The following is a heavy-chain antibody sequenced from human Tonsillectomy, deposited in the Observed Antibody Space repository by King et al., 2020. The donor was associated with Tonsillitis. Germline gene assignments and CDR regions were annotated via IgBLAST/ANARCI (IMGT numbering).Heavy chain of an antibody. D-gene: IGHD7-27*01. CDR1: GFTLSSYY. J-gene: IGHJ3*02. CDR2: IKQDGSDE. CDR3: ARESLGTPSAFDI. V-gene: IGHV3-7*03. Sequence: VQLVESGGGLVQPGGSLRLSCAASGFTLSSYYMTWVRQAPGKGLEWVANIKQDGSDEFFVDSVKGRFTNSRDNAKNSLYLQMNSLRAEDTAVYYCARESLGTPSAFDIWGQGTMVAVSS.